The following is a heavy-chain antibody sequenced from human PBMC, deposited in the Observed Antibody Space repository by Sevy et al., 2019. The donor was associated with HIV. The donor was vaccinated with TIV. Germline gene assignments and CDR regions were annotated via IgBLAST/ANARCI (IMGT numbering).Heavy chain of an antibody. J-gene: IGHJ3*02. V-gene: IGHV3-21*01. CDR2: ISSSSSYI. CDR3: ARAEGSVVVVAATPAAFDI. Sequence: GVSLRLSCAASGFTFSSYSMNWVRQAPGKGLEWVSSISSSSSYIYYADSVKGRFTISRDNAKNSLYLQMNSLRAEDTAVYYCARAEGSVVVVAATPAAFDIWGQGTMVTVSS. CDR1: GFTFSSYS. D-gene: IGHD2-15*01.